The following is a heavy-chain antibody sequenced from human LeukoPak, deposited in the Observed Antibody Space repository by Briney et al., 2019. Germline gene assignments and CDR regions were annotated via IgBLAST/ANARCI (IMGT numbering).Heavy chain of an antibody. CDR1: GFNFSDYS. CDR3: ATSGGFVLPNAITGNWYMDV. Sequence: GGSLRLSCGASGFNFSDYSMNWVRRAPGKGLAWVASLISAGGYTYYADSVKGRFTISRDNAQNSLFLQMNSLRAEDTAVYFCATSGGFVLPNAITGNWYMDVWGRGTSVTVSS. D-gene: IGHD2-2*01. CDR2: LISAGGYT. J-gene: IGHJ6*03. V-gene: IGHV3-21*01.